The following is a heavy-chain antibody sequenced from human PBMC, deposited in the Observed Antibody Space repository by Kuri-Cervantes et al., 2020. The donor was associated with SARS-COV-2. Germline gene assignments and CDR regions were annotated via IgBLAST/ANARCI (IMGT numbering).Heavy chain of an antibody. Sequence: ASVKVSCKASGYTFTSYYMHWVRQAPGQGLEWMGIINPSGGSTSYAQKFQGRVTMTRDTSTSTVYMELSSLRSEGTAVYYCARGAPIVVVPAAKGDDAFDIWGQGTMVTVSS. D-gene: IGHD2-2*01. V-gene: IGHV1-46*01. J-gene: IGHJ3*02. CDR1: GYTFTSYY. CDR3: ARGAPIVVVPAAKGDDAFDI. CDR2: INPSGGST.